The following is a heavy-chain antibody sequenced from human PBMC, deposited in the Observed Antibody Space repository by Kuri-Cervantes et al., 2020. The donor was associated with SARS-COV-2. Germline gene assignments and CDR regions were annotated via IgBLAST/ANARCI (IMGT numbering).Heavy chain of an antibody. CDR3: ARELTYYDFWSGYSPAYYFDY. Sequence: SETLSLTCTVSGGSISSGSYYWSWIRQPAGKGLEWNGRIYTSGSTNYNPSLKSRVTISVDTSKNQFSLKLSSVTAADTAVYYCARELTYYDFWSGYSPAYYFDYWGQGTLVTVSS. V-gene: IGHV4-61*02. J-gene: IGHJ4*02. CDR2: IYTSGST. D-gene: IGHD3-3*01. CDR1: GGSISSGSYY.